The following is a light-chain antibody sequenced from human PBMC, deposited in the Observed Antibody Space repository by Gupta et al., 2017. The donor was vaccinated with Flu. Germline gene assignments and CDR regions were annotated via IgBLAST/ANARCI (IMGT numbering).Light chain of an antibody. CDR3: QQYKSYDRT. Sequence: DIQMTQSPSTLSASVGDRVTITCRASQSISSWLAWYQQKPGKAPKLLIYKASSLESGVPSRFSGSGSGTEFTLTISSLQPDDFATYYCQQYKSYDRTFGQGAKLGIK. CDR1: QSISSW. V-gene: IGKV1-5*03. J-gene: IGKJ2*02. CDR2: KAS.